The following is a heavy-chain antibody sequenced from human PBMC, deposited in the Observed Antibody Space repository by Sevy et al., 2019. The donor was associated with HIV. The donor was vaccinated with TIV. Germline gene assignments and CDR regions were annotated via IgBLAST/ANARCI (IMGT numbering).Heavy chain of an antibody. CDR2: INTDGSGT. CDR3: ARDINAAPYDF. D-gene: IGHD1-20*01. V-gene: IGHV3-74*01. CDR1: GFTFSSYW. J-gene: IGHJ4*02. Sequence: GSQRLSCAASGFTFSSYWMHWVRQAPGKGLVWVSRINTDGSGTSYADSVKGRFTISRDNAENTLFLQMNSLRAEDTAVYFCARDINAAPYDFWGQGTLVTVSS.